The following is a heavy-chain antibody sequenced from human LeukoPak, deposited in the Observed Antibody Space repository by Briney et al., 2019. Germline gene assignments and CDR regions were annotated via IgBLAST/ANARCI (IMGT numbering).Heavy chain of an antibody. CDR3: ARRQDYGSGSYHYYYMDV. CDR2: IYPGDSDT. J-gene: IGHJ6*03. V-gene: IGHV5-51*03. CDR1: GYSFTSYW. Sequence: PGESLKISCKGSGYSFTSYWIGWVRQMPGKGLEWTGIIYPGDSDTRYSPSFQGQVTISADKSISTAYLQWSSLKASDTAMYYCARRQDYGSGSYHYYYMDVWGKGTTVTVSS. D-gene: IGHD3-10*01.